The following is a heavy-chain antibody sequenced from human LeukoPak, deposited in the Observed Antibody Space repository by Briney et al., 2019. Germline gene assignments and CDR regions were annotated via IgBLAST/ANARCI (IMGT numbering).Heavy chain of an antibody. J-gene: IGHJ4*02. CDR1: GITFSYYW. V-gene: IGHV3-74*01. Sequence: GGSLRLSCAASGITFSYYWMHWVRQAPGKGLVWVSRIDADGSSATYADSVKGRFTISRDNAKNTLYLQMNSLRAEDTAVYYCAREGGYDPFDYWGQGTLVTVSS. CDR3: AREGGYDPFDY. D-gene: IGHD5-12*01. CDR2: IDADGSSA.